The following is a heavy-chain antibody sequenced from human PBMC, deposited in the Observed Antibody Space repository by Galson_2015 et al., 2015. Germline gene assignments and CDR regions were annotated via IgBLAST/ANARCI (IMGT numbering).Heavy chain of an antibody. CDR2: IYPGDSDT. CDR1: GYSFTSYW. Sequence: QSGAEVKKPGESLRISCKGSGYSFTSYWIGWVRQMPGKGLEWMGIIYPGDSDTRYSPSFQGQVTISADKSISTAYLQWSSLKASDTAMYYCARWGKRGAYSSSQNGEFYYYGMDVWGHGTTVTVSS. CDR3: ARWGKRGAYSSSQNGEFYYYGMDV. J-gene: IGHJ6*02. D-gene: IGHD6-13*01. V-gene: IGHV5-51*01.